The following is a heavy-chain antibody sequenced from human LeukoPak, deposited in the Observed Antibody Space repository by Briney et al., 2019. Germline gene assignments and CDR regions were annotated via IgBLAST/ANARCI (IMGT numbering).Heavy chain of an antibody. CDR3: ARGPGNHYDFWSGYYG. D-gene: IGHD3-3*01. CDR2: INPNSGGT. J-gene: IGHJ4*02. V-gene: IGHV1-2*02. Sequence: ASVKVSCKASGYTFTGYYMHWVRQAPGQGLEWMGWINPNSGGTNYAQKFQGRVTMTRDTSISAAYMELSRLRSDDTAVYYCARGPGNHYDFWSGYYGWGQGTLVTVSS. CDR1: GYTFTGYY.